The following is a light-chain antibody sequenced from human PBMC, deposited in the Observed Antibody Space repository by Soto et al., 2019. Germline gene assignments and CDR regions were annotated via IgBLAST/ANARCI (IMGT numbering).Light chain of an antibody. J-gene: IGKJ2*01. Sequence: EIVLTQSPGTLSLSPGERATLSCRASQSVSSTYLAWYQQKPGQAPRLLIYGASSRATGIPDRFSGSGSGTAFTLTISRLEPEDFEVYYCQRYDISPYPFGQGTKLEIK. V-gene: IGKV3-20*01. CDR2: GAS. CDR3: QRYDISPYP. CDR1: QSVSSTY.